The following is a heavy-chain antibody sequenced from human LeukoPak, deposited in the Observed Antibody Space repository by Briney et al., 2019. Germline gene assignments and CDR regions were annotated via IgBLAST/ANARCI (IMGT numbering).Heavy chain of an antibody. CDR2: IYSSGKT. CDR3: ARSAAAADDAFDI. Sequence: PSETLSLTCTVSGGSINNYYWTWIRQPAGKGLEWIGRIYSSGKTNYNPSLKSRVTISVDTSKNQFSLKLSSVTAADTAVYYCARSAAAADDAFDIWGQGTMVTVSS. J-gene: IGHJ3*02. D-gene: IGHD6-13*01. CDR1: GGSINNYY. V-gene: IGHV4-4*07.